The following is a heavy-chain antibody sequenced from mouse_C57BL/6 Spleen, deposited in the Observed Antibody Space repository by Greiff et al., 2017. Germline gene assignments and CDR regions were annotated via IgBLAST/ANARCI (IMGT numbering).Heavy chain of an antibody. Sequence: VQLQQSGPELVKPGASVKISCKASGYAFSSSWMNWVKQRPGKGLEWIGRIYPGDGDTNYNGQFKSKATLTADKSSSTAYMQLSIRTSEDSAVYFCASELTGDYWGQGTTLTVSS. V-gene: IGHV1-82*01. J-gene: IGHJ2*01. CDR1: GYAFSSSW. D-gene: IGHD4-1*01. CDR3: ASELTGDY. CDR2: IYPGDGDT.